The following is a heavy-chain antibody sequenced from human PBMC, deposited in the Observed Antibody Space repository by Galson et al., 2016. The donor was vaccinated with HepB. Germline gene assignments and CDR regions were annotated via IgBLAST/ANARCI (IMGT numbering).Heavy chain of an antibody. Sequence: ETLSLTCAVSGGSFSDYYWSWIRQPPGKGLEWVGEINHSGIINYNPSLKSRVTISLDTSNKQFSLKVSSVTAADTAVYYCARESKNTVTPGAFDIWGQGTMVTVSS. CDR1: GGSFSDYY. J-gene: IGHJ3*02. CDR3: ARESKNTVTPGAFDI. V-gene: IGHV4-34*01. CDR2: INHSGII. D-gene: IGHD4-11*01.